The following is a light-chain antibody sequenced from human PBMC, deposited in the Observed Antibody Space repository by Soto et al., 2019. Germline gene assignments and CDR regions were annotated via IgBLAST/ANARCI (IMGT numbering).Light chain of an antibody. CDR3: QQYDGLPYT. J-gene: IGKJ2*01. CDR1: QDISNY. Sequence: DIQMTQSPSSLSASVGDRVTITCQASQDISNYLYWYQQKSGKAPKLLIYDASNLEIGVPSRVSGSGSGTDFTLTITGLQTEDIATYYCQQYDGLPYTFGQGTELEI. V-gene: IGKV1-33*01. CDR2: DAS.